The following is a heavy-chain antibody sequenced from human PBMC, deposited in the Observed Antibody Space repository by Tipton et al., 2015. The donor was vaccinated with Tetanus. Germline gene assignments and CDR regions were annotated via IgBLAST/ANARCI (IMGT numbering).Heavy chain of an antibody. CDR1: GHNSRSYW. J-gene: IGHJ5*02. D-gene: IGHD3-10*01. CDR2: IYPGDSDA. CDR3: ARLPKHYSASGTT. V-gene: IGHV5-51*01. Sequence: QLVQSGAEGKKPGQSLKISCKVSGHNSRSYWISWVRQMPGKGPEWMGIIYPGDSDATYSPSFRGQVTISADKSISTAYLQWSSLKASDTAIYFCARLPKHYSASGTTWGQGTLVTVPS.